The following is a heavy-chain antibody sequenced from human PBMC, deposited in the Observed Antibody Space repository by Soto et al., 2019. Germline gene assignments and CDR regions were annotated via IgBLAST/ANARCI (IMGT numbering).Heavy chain of an antibody. D-gene: IGHD2-2*01. CDR2: ISSSSSYI. Sequence: PGGSLRLSCAASGFTFSSYSMNWVRQAPGKGLGWVSSISSSSSYIYYADSVKGRFTISRDNAKNSLYLQMNSLRAEDTAVYYCAREGYQSAQIDYWGQGTQVTVSS. J-gene: IGHJ4*02. CDR3: AREGYQSAQIDY. CDR1: GFTFSSYS. V-gene: IGHV3-21*01.